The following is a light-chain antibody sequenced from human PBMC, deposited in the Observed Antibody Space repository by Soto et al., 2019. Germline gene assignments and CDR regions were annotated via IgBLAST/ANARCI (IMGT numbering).Light chain of an antibody. V-gene: IGLV1-51*01. CDR1: SSNIWNNY. CDR2: HNN. J-gene: IGLJ3*02. CDR3: VTWDTSLPAGV. Sequence: QSVLTHPPSVSAAPGQKVTISSSGSSSNIWNNYVSWYQELPGTAPKLLIYHNNKRPSGIPARFSGSKSGTSATLGITGLQPGDEADYYCVTWDTSLPAGVFGGGTQLTV.